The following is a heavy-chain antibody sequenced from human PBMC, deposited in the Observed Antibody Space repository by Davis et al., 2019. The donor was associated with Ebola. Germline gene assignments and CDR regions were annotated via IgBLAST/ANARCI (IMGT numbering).Heavy chain of an antibody. CDR1: GYTFTSYG. V-gene: IGHV1-18*04. J-gene: IGHJ4*02. D-gene: IGHD6-13*01. CDR3: TRDRGYIAAAGTFDY. CDR2: ISAYNGNT. Sequence: ASVKVSCKASGYTFTSYGISWVRQAPGQGLEWMGWISAYNGNTNYAQKLQGRATMTTDTSTSTAYMELRSLRSDDTAVYYCTRDRGYIAAAGTFDYWGQGTLVTVSS.